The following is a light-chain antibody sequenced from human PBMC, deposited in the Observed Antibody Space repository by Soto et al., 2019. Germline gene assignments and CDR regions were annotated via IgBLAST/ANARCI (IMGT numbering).Light chain of an antibody. CDR2: GAS. V-gene: IGKV3-15*01. Sequence: EIVMTQSPATLSVSPGERATLSCRASQSVSSNLAWYQQNPGQAPRLLIYGASTRATGIPARFSGSGSGTEFTLNISSLQSEDFAVYYCQQYNNWPPMYTFGQGTKLEIK. J-gene: IGKJ2*01. CDR3: QQYNNWPPMYT. CDR1: QSVSSN.